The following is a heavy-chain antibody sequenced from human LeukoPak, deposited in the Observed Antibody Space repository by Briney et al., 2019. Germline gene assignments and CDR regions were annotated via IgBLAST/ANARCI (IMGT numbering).Heavy chain of an antibody. D-gene: IGHD5-24*01. J-gene: IGHJ4*02. Sequence: PGGSLRLSCAASGLTVSSNYINWVRQAPGKGLEWVSVIYSGGMTYYADSVKGRFTISRDNSKNTVYLQMNSLRAEDTAVYYCARSRDGYNYDVLDYWGQGTLVTVSS. CDR1: GLTVSSNY. V-gene: IGHV3-53*01. CDR2: IYSGGMT. CDR3: ARSRDGYNYDVLDY.